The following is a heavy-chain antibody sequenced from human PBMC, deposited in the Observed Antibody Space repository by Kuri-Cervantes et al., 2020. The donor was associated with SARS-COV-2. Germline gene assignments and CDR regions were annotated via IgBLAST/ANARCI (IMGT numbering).Heavy chain of an antibody. Sequence: SSVTVSCKASGGTFSSYAISWVRQAPGQGLEWMGGIIPIFGTANYAQKLQGRVTITADESTSTAYMELSSLRSEDTAVYYCASGVSDCGGDCYYYYYYGMDVWGQGTTVTVSS. J-gene: IGHJ6*02. CDR3: ASGVSDCGGDCYYYYYYGMDV. D-gene: IGHD2-21*02. CDR2: IIPIFGTA. V-gene: IGHV1-69*13. CDR1: GGTFSSYA.